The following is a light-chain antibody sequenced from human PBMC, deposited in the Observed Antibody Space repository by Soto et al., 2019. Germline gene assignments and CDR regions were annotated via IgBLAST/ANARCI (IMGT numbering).Light chain of an antibody. CDR1: SSDVGGYNS. Sequence: QSVLTQPRSVSWSPGQSVTVSCIGTSSDVGGYNSVSWYQEHPGKAPRLMIYDVIKRPSGVPDRFSGSKSGNTASLTISGLLAEDEADYYCCSYVGSYSYVFGTGTKVTVL. J-gene: IGLJ1*01. V-gene: IGLV2-11*01. CDR2: DVI. CDR3: CSYVGSYSYV.